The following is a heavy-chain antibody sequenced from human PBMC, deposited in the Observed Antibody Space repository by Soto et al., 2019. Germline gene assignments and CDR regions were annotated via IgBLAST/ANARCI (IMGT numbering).Heavy chain of an antibody. D-gene: IGHD2-8*02. V-gene: IGHV1-3*01. CDR2: INAGNGNT. CDR3: ARDHLLVTHYYYGMDV. CDR1: GYTFTSYA. Sequence: QVPLVQSGAEVKKPGASVKVSCKASGYTFTSYAMHWVRQAPGQRLEWMGWINAGNGNTKYSQKFQGRVTITRDTSASTAYMELSSLRSEDTAVYYCARDHLLVTHYYYGMDVWGQGTTVTVSS. J-gene: IGHJ6*02.